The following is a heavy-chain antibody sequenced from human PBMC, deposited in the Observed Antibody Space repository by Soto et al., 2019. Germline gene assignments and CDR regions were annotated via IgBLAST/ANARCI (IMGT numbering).Heavy chain of an antibody. D-gene: IGHD5-18*01. Sequence: GRSLRLSCAASGFTFSSYSMSWVRQAPGKGLEWVSAITGSGGSTYYADSVKGRFTISRDNSKNTLYLQMNSLRAEDTAVYYCAKEGDLIGYNYGSCFDYWGQGTLVTVSS. CDR2: ITGSGGST. CDR1: GFTFSSYS. V-gene: IGHV3-23*01. CDR3: AKEGDLIGYNYGSCFDY. J-gene: IGHJ4*02.